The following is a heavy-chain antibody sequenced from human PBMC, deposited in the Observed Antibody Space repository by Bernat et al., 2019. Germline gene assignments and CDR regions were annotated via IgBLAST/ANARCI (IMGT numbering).Heavy chain of an antibody. J-gene: IGHJ4*02. D-gene: IGHD6-6*01. V-gene: IGHV2-70*04. CDR3: ARMSYSSSSYYFDY. CDR1: GFSLTTSGMR. Sequence: QVTLKESGPALVKPTQTLTLTCTFSGFSLTTSGMRVSWIRQPPGKALEWLARIDWDDDKFYSTSLKTRLTISKDTSKNQVVLTMTNMEPVETATYYCARMSYSSSSYYFDYWGQGTLVTVSS. CDR2: IDWDDDK.